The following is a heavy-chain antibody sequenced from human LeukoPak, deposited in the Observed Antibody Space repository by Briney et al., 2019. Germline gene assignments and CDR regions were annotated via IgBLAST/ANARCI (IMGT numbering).Heavy chain of an antibody. J-gene: IGHJ5*02. CDR1: GGSVTSYY. Sequence: SETLALTCSVSGGSVTSYYWNWVRQTPGKWLEWIGYISSSETTDYGPSFKSRVTMSLDTSKNQFSLKLSSVTAADTGVYYCARGYCSDERCPVFPSWGQGTLVTVSS. CDR2: ISSSETT. D-gene: IGHD2-15*01. V-gene: IGHV4-59*02. CDR3: ARGYCSDERCPVFPS.